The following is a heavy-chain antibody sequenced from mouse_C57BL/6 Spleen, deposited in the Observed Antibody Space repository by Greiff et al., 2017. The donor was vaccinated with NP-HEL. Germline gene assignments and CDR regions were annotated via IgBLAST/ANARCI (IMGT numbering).Heavy chain of an antibody. CDR2: ISDGGSYT. Sequence: EVKVVESGGGLVKPGGSLKLSCAASGFTFSSYAMSWVRQTPEKRLEWVATISDGGSYTYYPDNVKGRFTIARDNAKNNLYLQMSHLKSEDTAMYYCARGGLRCSMDYWGQGTSVTVSS. CDR1: GFTFSSYA. D-gene: IGHD2-4*01. CDR3: ARGGLRCSMDY. J-gene: IGHJ4*01. V-gene: IGHV5-4*03.